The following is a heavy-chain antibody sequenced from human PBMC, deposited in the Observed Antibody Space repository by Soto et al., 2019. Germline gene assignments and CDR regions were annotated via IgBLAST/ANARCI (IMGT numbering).Heavy chain of an antibody. V-gene: IGHV3-30-3*01. CDR1: GFNFGHYA. J-gene: IGHJ4*02. CDR3: ARVEYSFGTPFLDY. Sequence: QVQLVESGGGVVQPGRSLRLSCSASGFNFGHYATHWVRQAPGKGLEWVAALSFDRSNEYYADSLRGRFTISRDNSKNTLYLQMNSLRAEDTAVYYCARVEYSFGTPFLDYWGQGTLVTVSS. CDR2: LSFDRSNE. D-gene: IGHD3-16*01.